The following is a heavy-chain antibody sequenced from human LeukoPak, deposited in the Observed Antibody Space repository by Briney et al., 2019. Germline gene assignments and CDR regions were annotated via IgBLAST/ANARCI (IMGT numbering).Heavy chain of an antibody. J-gene: IGHJ4*02. Sequence: SETLSLTCAVYGGSFSGYYWSWIRQPPGKGLEWIGEINHSGSTNYNPYLKSRVTISVDTSKNQFSLKLSSVTAADTAVYYCARAPLGGDYKGIFDYWGQGTLVTVSS. CDR2: INHSGST. D-gene: IGHD4-17*01. V-gene: IGHV4-34*01. CDR3: ARAPLGGDYKGIFDY. CDR1: GGSFSGYY.